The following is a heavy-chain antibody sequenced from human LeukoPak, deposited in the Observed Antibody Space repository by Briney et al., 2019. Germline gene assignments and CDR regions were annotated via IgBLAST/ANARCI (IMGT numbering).Heavy chain of an antibody. Sequence: PGRSLRLSCAASGFTFTNYAMHWVRQAPGKGLEWVAVISYDGSYKDYADSVKGRFTISRDNSKNTLYLQMSSLRLEDTAVYYCARDPVAGTTDWGKFDYWGQGTLVTVSS. CDR2: ISYDGSYK. CDR3: ARDPVAGTTDWGKFDY. D-gene: IGHD6-19*01. CDR1: GFTFTNYA. J-gene: IGHJ4*02. V-gene: IGHV3-30*04.